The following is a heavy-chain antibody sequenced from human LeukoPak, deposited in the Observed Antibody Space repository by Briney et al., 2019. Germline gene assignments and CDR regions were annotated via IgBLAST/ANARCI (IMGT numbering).Heavy chain of an antibody. CDR2: MNPNSGNT. J-gene: IGHJ6*02. CDR3: ARGLVRGRFDRDV. Sequence: PGASVKVSCKASGYTFTSHDIDWVRQATGQGLEWMGWMNPNSGNTGYAQKFQGRVTMTRGTSISTVYMELSSLTSEDTAVYYCARGLVRGRFDRDVWGQGTTVTVSS. D-gene: IGHD3-10*01. V-gene: IGHV1-8*01. CDR1: GYTFTSHD.